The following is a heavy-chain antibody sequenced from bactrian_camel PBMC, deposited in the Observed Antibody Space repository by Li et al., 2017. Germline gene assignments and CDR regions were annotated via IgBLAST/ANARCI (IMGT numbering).Heavy chain of an antibody. J-gene: IGHJ6*01. V-gene: IGHV3S40*01. CDR1: GFGFSNYH. D-gene: IGHD7*01. Sequence: VQLVESGGGSVQSGGSLRLSCAVSGFGFSNYHMSWVRQAPGKGLEWVSSINHAGGVTHYADSVKGRFTVSRDNAENTLYLQMNSLNTDDTAMYYCAAGAGLYTGDCLPAAFGYWGQGTQVTVS. CDR3: AAGAGLYTGDCLPAAFGY. CDR2: INHAGGVT.